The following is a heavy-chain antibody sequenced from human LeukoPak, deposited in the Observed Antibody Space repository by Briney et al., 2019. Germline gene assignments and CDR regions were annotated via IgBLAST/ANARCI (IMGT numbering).Heavy chain of an antibody. CDR2: MNPNTGNT. Sequence: AASVKVSCKASGYTFTSLDVNWVRQATGQGLEWIGWMNPNTGNTGYAQRFQGRVTMTRDTSINTAYMELSSLTSEDTAVYYCARDIRGSRWFEPWGQGTLVTVSS. CDR3: ARDIRGSRWFEP. CDR1: GYTFTSLD. J-gene: IGHJ5*02. V-gene: IGHV1-8*01.